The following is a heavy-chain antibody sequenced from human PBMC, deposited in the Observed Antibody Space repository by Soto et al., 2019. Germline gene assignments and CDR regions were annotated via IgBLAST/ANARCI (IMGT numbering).Heavy chain of an antibody. Sequence: QVQLVESGGGVVQPGGSLTLSCAASGFSFSTYGMHWVRRAPGKGLEWLTVISYDGTKKYYGDSVRGRFTVSRDNSRSTLYLQMNSLTPADVAVYYCAKADFLDGFDIWGQGTVFTVSS. CDR1: GFSFSTYG. D-gene: IGHD3-3*01. J-gene: IGHJ3*02. CDR2: ISYDGTKK. V-gene: IGHV3-30*18. CDR3: AKADFLDGFDI.